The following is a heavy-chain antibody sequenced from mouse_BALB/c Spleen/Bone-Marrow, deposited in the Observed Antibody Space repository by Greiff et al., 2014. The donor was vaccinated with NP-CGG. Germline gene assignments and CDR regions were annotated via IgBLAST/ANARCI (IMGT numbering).Heavy chain of an antibody. CDR2: IYPGNSDT. CDR3: TRGITTVVATRAMDY. Sequence: EVQLVESGTVLARPGASVKMSCKASGYTFTSYWMHWVKQRPGQGLEWIGAIYPGNSDTSYNQKFKGKAKLTAVTSTSTAYMDXXXXXXXXXAVYYCTRGITTVVATRAMDYWGQGTSVTVSS. V-gene: IGHV1-5*01. J-gene: IGHJ4*01. CDR1: GYTFTSYW. D-gene: IGHD1-1*01.